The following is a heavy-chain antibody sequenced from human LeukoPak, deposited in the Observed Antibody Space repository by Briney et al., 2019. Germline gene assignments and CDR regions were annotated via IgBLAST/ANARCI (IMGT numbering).Heavy chain of an antibody. V-gene: IGHV3-48*02. D-gene: IGHD3-22*01. CDR2: ISSSSSTI. CDR1: GFTFSSYS. CDR3: ARVPYYYDSSGPRG. Sequence: GGSLRLSCAASGFTFSSYSMNWVRQAPGKGLEWVSYISSSSSTIYYADSVKGRFTISRDNAKNSLYLQMNSLRDEDTAAYYCARVPYYYDSSGPRGWGQGTLVTVSS. J-gene: IGHJ4*02.